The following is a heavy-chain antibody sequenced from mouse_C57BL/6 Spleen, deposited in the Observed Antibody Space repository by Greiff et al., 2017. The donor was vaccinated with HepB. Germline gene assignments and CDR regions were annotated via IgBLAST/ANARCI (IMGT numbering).Heavy chain of an antibody. CDR3: ARSLYYEGYFDV. Sequence: EVQLVESGPELVKPGASVKMSCKASGYTFTDYNMHWVKQSHGKSLEWIGYINPNNGGTSYNQKFKGKATLTVNKSSSTAYMELRSLTSEDSAVYYCARSLYYEGYFDVWGTGTTVTVSS. V-gene: IGHV1-22*01. D-gene: IGHD1-1*01. J-gene: IGHJ1*03. CDR1: GYTFTDYN. CDR2: INPNNGGT.